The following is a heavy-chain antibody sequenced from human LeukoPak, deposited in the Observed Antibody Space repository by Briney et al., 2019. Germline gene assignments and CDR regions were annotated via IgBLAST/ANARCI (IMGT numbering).Heavy chain of an antibody. CDR2: IWYDGSNK. Sequence: GRSLRLSCAASGFTFSSYGMHWVRQAPGKGLEWVAVIWYDGSNKYYADSVKGRFTISRDNSKNTPYLQMNSLRAEDTAVYYCARGIAAAGLDYWGQGTLVTVSS. J-gene: IGHJ4*02. D-gene: IGHD6-13*01. CDR1: GFTFSSYG. CDR3: ARGIAAAGLDY. V-gene: IGHV3-33*01.